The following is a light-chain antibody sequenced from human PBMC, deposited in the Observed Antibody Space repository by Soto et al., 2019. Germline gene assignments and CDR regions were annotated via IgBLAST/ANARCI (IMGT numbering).Light chain of an antibody. CDR1: QSVSSSY. CDR3: QQYSNWPLT. J-gene: IGKJ4*01. Sequence: EIVLTQSPGTLSLSPGERATLSCRASQSVSSSYLAWYQQKPGQAPRLLIYGASTRATGIPARFSGSGSGTEFTLTINSLQSEDFAVYYCQQYSNWPLTFGGGTKVDIK. V-gene: IGKV3-15*01. CDR2: GAS.